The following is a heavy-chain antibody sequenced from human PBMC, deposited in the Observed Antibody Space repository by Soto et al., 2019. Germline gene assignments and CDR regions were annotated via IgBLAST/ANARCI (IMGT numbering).Heavy chain of an antibody. J-gene: IGHJ4*02. Sequence: QVQLVEAGGGVVQPGTSLRLSCVGSGFTFRSFVIHWVRQAPGKGLEWVALTSYDGSNKYYDDSVKGRFTISRDNTRNTVDLQMDSLRLEDNALYYCSRWGTTGGWHVWGQGTLVSVSS. V-gene: IGHV3-30*19. CDR1: GFTFRSFV. CDR2: TSYDGSNK. CDR3: SRWGTTGGWHV. D-gene: IGHD3-10*01.